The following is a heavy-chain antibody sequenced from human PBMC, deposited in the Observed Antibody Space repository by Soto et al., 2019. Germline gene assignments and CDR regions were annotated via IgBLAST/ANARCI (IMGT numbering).Heavy chain of an antibody. V-gene: IGHV3-30*18. D-gene: IGHD2-21*02. J-gene: IGHJ4*02. CDR3: AKGDRYCGGDCPRFDD. CDR1: GFMFRTCF. Sequence: PGGSLRLSCVASGFMFRTCFMHWVRQAPGKGLEWVATMSSDGSSEYYAESVKGRFTISRDNSRNTLYLQMNSLRGDDTAIYYCAKGDRYCGGDCPRFDDWGQGTLVTVSS. CDR2: MSSDGSSE.